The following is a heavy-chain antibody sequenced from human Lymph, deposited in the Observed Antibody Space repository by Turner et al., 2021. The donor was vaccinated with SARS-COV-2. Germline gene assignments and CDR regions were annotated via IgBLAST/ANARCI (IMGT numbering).Heavy chain of an antibody. J-gene: IGHJ4*02. CDR1: GFTFNNYP. Sequence: QVHLLASGVGVVPPGRSLRLSCAASGFTFNNYPMHWVRQAPGKGLEWVAVISYDGSNKYYADSVKGRITIARDNSKNTLYLQMNSLGAEDTAVYDCARDSSGSGTLDYWGQGTLVTVSS. CDR3: ARDSSGSGTLDY. CDR2: ISYDGSNK. D-gene: IGHD3-10*01. V-gene: IGHV3-30-3*01.